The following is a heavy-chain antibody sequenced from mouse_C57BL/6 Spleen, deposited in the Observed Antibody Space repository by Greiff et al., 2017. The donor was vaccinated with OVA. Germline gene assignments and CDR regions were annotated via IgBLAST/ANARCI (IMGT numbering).Heavy chain of an antibody. V-gene: IGHV6-6*01. CDR3: TVYYDYDDGPWFAY. CDR1: GFTFSDAW. J-gene: IGHJ3*01. CDR2: IRNKANNHAT. Sequence: GGSMKLSCAASGFTFSDAWMDWVRQSPEKGLEWVAEIRNKANNHATYYAESVKGRFTISRDDSKSSVYLQMNSLRAEDTGIYYCTVYYDYDDGPWFAYWGQGTLVTVSA. D-gene: IGHD2-4*01.